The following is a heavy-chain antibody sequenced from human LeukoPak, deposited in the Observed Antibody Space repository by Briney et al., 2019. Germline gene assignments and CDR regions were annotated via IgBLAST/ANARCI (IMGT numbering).Heavy chain of an antibody. CDR1: GGSISSGGYY. CDR3: ARAEWCNWNYTGDRPYFDY. D-gene: IGHD1-7*01. V-gene: IGHV4-31*03. CDR2: IYYSGST. Sequence: SQTLSLTCTVSGGSISSGGYYWSWIRQHPGKGLEWIGYIYYSGSTYYNPSLKSRVTISVDTSKNQFSLKLSSVTAADTAVYYCARAEWCNWNYTGDRPYFDYWGQGTLVTVSS. J-gene: IGHJ4*02.